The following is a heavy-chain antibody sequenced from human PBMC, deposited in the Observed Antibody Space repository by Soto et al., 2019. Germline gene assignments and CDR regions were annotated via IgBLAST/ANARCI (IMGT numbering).Heavy chain of an antibody. CDR3: ARDRDTAMVPYFDY. CDR1: GFTFSTFA. V-gene: IGHV3-30-3*01. J-gene: IGHJ4*02. Sequence: QVQLVESGGGVVLPGRSLRLSCAASGFTFSTFAMNWVRQAPGKGLEWVAFISNDGSNTYYAGSVKGRFTISRDNSKNTLYLQRNSLRAEDTAVYYCARDRDTAMVPYFDYWGQGTLVTVSS. D-gene: IGHD5-18*01. CDR2: ISNDGSNT.